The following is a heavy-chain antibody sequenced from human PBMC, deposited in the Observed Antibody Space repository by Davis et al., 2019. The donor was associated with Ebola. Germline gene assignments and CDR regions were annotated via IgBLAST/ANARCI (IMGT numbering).Heavy chain of an antibody. D-gene: IGHD4-17*01. CDR1: GFNLRNYG. V-gene: IGHV3-30*03. J-gene: IGHJ6*02. CDR3: APSGRGDSAYYCYGMDV. CDR2: ISYDGSNK. Sequence: GESLKISCEVSGFNLRNYGMHWVRQTPGKGLEWVAVISYDGSNKYYADSVKGRFTISRDNSKNTLYLQMNSLRAEDTAVYYCAPSGRGDSAYYCYGMDVWGQGTKVTVSS.